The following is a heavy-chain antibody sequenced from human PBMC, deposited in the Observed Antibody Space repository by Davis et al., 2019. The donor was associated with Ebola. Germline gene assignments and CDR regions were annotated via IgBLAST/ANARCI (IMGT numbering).Heavy chain of an antibody. D-gene: IGHD2-15*01. CDR2: INPSGGST. CDR1: GYTFTSYY. V-gene: IGHV1-46*01. Sequence: ASVKVSCKASGYTFTSYYMHWVRQAPGQGLEWMGIINPSGGSTSYAQKFQGRVTMTRDTSTSTVYMELSSLRSEDTAVYYCARDNVAPVYYYGMDVWGQGTTVTVSS. CDR3: ARDNVAPVYYYGMDV. J-gene: IGHJ6*02.